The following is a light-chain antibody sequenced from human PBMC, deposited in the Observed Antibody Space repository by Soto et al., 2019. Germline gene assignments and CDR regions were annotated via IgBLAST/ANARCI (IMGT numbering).Light chain of an antibody. Sequence: IVMTQSPATLSVSPGERATLSCRASQSVSSSLAWYQQNPGQPPRLLIYATSTRATGIPARFSGSGSGTEFTLTISGLQSEDFAVYYCQQYVNWPYTFGQGTKLEIK. CDR2: ATS. V-gene: IGKV3-15*01. CDR1: QSVSSS. J-gene: IGKJ2*01. CDR3: QQYVNWPYT.